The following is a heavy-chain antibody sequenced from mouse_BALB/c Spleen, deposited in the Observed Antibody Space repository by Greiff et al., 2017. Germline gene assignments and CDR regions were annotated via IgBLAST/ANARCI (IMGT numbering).Heavy chain of an antibody. J-gene: IGHJ4*01. D-gene: IGHD2-1*01. CDR3: ARSRGNYRNAMDY. CDR2: IDPENGNT. Sequence: DVKLVESGAELVRPGALVKLSCKASGFNIKDYYMHWVKQRPEQGLEWIGWIDPENGNTIYDPKFQGKASITADTSSNTAYLQLSSLTSEDTAVYYCARSRGNYRNAMDYWGQGTSVTVSS. CDR1: GFNIKDYY. V-gene: IGHV14-1*02.